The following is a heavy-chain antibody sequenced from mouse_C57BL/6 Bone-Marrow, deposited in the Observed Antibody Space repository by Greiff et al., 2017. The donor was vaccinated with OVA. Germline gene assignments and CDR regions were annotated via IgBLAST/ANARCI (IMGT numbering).Heavy chain of an antibody. V-gene: IGHV14-2*01. D-gene: IGHD1-1*01. CDR3: ARDYYGSSSRPNYWYFDV. CDR1: GFNIKDYY. Sequence: EVQRVESGAELVKPGASVKLSCTASGFNIKDYYMHWVKQRTEQGLEWIGRIDPEDGETKYAPKFQGKATITADTSSNTAYLQLSSLTSEDTAVYYCARDYYGSSSRPNYWYFDVWGTGTTVTVSS. J-gene: IGHJ1*03. CDR2: IDPEDGET.